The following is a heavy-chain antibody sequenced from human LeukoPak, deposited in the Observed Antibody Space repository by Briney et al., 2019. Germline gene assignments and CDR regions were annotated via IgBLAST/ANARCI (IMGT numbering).Heavy chain of an antibody. CDR2: IHHSGST. CDR1: GASISSSTYY. CDR3: ARDKLEPPGMDV. D-gene: IGHD1-1*01. J-gene: IGHJ6*02. V-gene: IGHV4-39*02. Sequence: KPSETLSLTCTVSGASISSSTYYWGWIRQPPGKGLEWFGSIHHSGSTDYNPSLKSRVTISVDTSKNQFSLKLSSVTAADTAVYYCARDKLEPPGMDVWGQGTTVTVSS.